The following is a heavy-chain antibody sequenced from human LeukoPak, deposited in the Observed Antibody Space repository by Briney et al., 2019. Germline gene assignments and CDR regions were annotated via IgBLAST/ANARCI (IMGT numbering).Heavy chain of an antibody. CDR3: ARSYSSSWYDY. D-gene: IGHD6-13*01. CDR1: GGSISSSSYY. J-gene: IGHJ4*02. CDR2: IYYSGST. V-gene: IGHV4-39*07. Sequence: SETLSLTCTVSGGSISSSSYYWGWIRQPPGKGLEWIGSIYYSGSTYYNPSLKSRVTISVDTSKNQFSLKLSSVTAADTAVYYCARSYSSSWYDYWGQGTLVTVSS.